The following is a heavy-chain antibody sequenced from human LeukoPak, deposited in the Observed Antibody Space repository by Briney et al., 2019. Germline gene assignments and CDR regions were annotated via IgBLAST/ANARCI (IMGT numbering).Heavy chain of an antibody. V-gene: IGHV5-51*01. CDR1: GYTFTSYS. D-gene: IGHD5-18*01. CDR2: IHPGDSDT. J-gene: IGHJ4*02. CDR3: ASTRSWHRYGYGY. Sequence: GESLKISCKASGYTFTSYSIGWLGQMPGKGLEWMEIIHPGDSDTRYNPSFKGQVTISAAKSSSPSYLQWSSLKASDTAMYYCASTRSWHRYGYGYWGQGTLVTVSS.